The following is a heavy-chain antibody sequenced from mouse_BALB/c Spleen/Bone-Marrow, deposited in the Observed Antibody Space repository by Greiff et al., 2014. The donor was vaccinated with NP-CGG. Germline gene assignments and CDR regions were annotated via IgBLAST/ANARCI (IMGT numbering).Heavy chain of an antibody. CDR2: ISPGTGSI. Sequence: QVQLQQSDAELVKPGASVKISCKASGYTFTDHAIHWVKQKPEQGLEWIGYISPGTGSIKYNEKFKDKVTLTVDKSSSTAYMQLNSLTSEDSTVYFCNYYGNTFDYWGQGTTLTVSS. V-gene: IGHV1S53*02. D-gene: IGHD1-1*01. CDR3: NYYGNTFDY. J-gene: IGHJ2*01. CDR1: GYTFTDHA.